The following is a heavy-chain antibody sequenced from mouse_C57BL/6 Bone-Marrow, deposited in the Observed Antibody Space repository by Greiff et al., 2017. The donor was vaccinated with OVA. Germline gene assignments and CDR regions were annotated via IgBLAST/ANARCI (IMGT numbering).Heavy chain of an antibody. V-gene: IGHV1-82*01. CDR2: IYPGDGDT. Sequence: QVHVKQSGPELVKPGASVKISCKASGYAFSSSWMNWVKQRPGKGLEWIGRIYPGDGDTNYNGKFKGKATLTADKSSSTAYMQLSSLTSEDSAVYFGARSDYGSYYAMDYWGQGTSVTVSS. J-gene: IGHJ4*01. CDR3: ARSDYGSYYAMDY. CDR1: GYAFSSSW. D-gene: IGHD1-1*01.